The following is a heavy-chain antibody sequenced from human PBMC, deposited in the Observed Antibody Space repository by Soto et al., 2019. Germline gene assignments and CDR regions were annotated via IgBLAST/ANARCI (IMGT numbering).Heavy chain of an antibody. D-gene: IGHD6-19*01. Sequence: GGSLRLSCVASGFSISTHALTWVRQAPGKGLEWVSSFSGRSGDTYYAASVKGRFTISGDSSKNTVILQMNNLSADDTALYYCARDSSAWPNYFDSWGQGIQVTVSS. CDR2: FSGRSGDT. J-gene: IGHJ4*02. CDR1: GFSISTHA. CDR3: ARDSSAWPNYFDS. V-gene: IGHV3-23*01.